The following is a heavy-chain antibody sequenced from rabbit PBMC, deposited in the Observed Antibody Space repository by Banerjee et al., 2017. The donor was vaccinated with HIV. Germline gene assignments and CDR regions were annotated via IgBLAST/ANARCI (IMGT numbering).Heavy chain of an antibody. CDR3: ARDRDASGGGWAYDL. D-gene: IGHD1-1*01. Sequence: QSLEESGGDLVKPEGSLTLTCTASGFSFSRYYMCWVRQAPGKGLEWIACIYAGSSGRTYYASWAKGRFTISKTSSTTVTLQMTSLTAADTATYFCARDRDASGGGWAYDLWGQGTLVTVS. J-gene: IGHJ3*01. CDR1: GFSFSRYY. V-gene: IGHV1S40*01. CDR2: IYAGSSGRT.